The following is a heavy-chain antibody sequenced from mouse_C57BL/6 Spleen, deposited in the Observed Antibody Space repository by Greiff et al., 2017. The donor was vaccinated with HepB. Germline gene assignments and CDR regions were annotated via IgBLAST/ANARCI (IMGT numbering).Heavy chain of an antibody. Sequence: VQLQQSGPELVKPGASVKISCKASGYAFSSSWMNWVKQRPGKGLEWIGRIYPGDGDTNYNGKFKGKATLTADKSSSTAYMQLSSLTSEDSAVYFCARRSTTVVGCYYYAMDYWGQGTSVTVSS. J-gene: IGHJ4*01. D-gene: IGHD1-1*01. CDR1: GYAFSSSW. V-gene: IGHV1-82*01. CDR2: IYPGDGDT. CDR3: ARRSTTVVGCYYYAMDY.